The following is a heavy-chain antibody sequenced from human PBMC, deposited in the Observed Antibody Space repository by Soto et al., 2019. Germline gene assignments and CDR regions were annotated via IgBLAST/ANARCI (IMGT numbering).Heavy chain of an antibody. D-gene: IGHD3-16*01. J-gene: IGHJ4*02. CDR2: ISFNGKNT. V-gene: IGHV3-33*05. Sequence: QVQLVESGGGVVQPGKSLRLSCAASGFTFSAYGMHWVRQAPGKGLEWVTFISFNGKNTDYADSVKGRFTVSRDNARNTLYLQMNSLRAEDTAAYYCADIGGYDSVGGAYWGQGALVTVSS. CDR1: GFTFSAYG. CDR3: ADIGGYDSVGGAY.